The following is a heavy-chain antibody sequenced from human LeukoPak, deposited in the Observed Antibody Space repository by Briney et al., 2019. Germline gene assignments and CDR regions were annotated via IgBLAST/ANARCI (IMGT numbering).Heavy chain of an antibody. Sequence: SQTLSLTCAISGDSVSSNSAAWNWIRQSPSRGLEWLGRTYYRSKWYNDYAVSVKSQITINPDTSKNQFSLQLNSVTPEDTAVYYCARTPYYYDSSGYYDYWGQGTLVTVSS. CDR1: GDSVSSNSAA. D-gene: IGHD3-22*01. CDR3: ARTPYYYDSSGYYDY. V-gene: IGHV6-1*01. CDR2: TYYRSKWYN. J-gene: IGHJ4*02.